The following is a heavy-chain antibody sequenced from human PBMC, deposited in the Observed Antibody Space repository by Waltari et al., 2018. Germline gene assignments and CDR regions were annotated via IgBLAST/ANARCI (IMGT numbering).Heavy chain of an antibody. CDR1: GFTFSSYA. CDR2: ISGSVGST. CDR3: AKDRRQWLAIDY. D-gene: IGHD6-19*01. J-gene: IGHJ4*02. V-gene: IGHV3-23*01. Sequence: EVQLLESGGGLVQPGGSLRLSCAASGFTFSSYAMSWIRQAPGKGLEWVSAISGSVGSTYYADSVKGRFTISRDNSKNTLYLQMNSLRAEDTAVYYCAKDRRQWLAIDYWGQGTLVTVSS.